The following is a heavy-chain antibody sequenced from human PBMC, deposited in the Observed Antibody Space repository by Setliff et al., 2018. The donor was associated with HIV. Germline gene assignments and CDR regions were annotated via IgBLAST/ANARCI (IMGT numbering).Heavy chain of an antibody. V-gene: IGHV3-49*04. CDR2: IRSHAYAATT. Sequence: GGSLRLSCTGSGFTFGGYAVSWVRQAPGKGLEWVGFIRSHAYAATTQYAASVRGRFTISRDDSKNIAYLQMNSLKTEDTAVYYCARETAEIVTVMEGRGGLDHWGRGTLVTVSS. CDR1: GFTFGGYA. D-gene: IGHD2-8*01. J-gene: IGHJ4*02. CDR3: ARETAEIVTVMEGRGGLDH.